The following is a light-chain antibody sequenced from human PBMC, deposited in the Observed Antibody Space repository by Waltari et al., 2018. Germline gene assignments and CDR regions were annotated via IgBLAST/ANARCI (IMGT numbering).Light chain of an antibody. CDR2: GAS. Sequence: EIVLTQSPGPLSLALGESATVSCRTSQSVSRALAWYQQKPGQAPRLLIYGASTRATGIPDRFSGSGSGTDFSLTISRLEPDDFAVYYCQHYLRLPVTFGQGTTVEI. CDR1: QSVSRA. CDR3: QHYLRLPVT. V-gene: IGKV3-20*01. J-gene: IGKJ1*01.